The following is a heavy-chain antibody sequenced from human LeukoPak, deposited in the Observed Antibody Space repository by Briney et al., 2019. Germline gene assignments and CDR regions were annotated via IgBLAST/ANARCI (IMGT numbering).Heavy chain of an antibody. Sequence: GGSLRLSCAASRFTFSSYAMSWVRQAPGKGLEWVSTISGSGGGTYYADSVKGRFTISRDNSKNTLYLQMNSLRAEDTAVYYCARDPDYDYVWGSYRGYFDYWGQGTLVTVSS. CDR2: ISGSGGGT. J-gene: IGHJ4*02. V-gene: IGHV3-23*01. CDR1: RFTFSSYA. CDR3: ARDPDYDYVWGSYRGYFDY. D-gene: IGHD3-16*02.